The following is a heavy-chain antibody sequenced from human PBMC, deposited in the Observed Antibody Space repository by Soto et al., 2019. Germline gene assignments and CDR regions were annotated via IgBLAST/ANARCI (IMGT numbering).Heavy chain of an antibody. CDR2: ISYDGSNK. D-gene: IGHD2-2*01. CDR3: ARSPAEPPRIDY. V-gene: IGHV3-30-3*01. Sequence: QVQLVESGGGVVQPGRSLRLSCAASGFTFSSYAMHWVRQAPGKGLEWVAVISYDGSNKYYADSVKGRFTISRDNSKNTLYLQMNILRAEDTAVYYCARSPAEPPRIDYWGQGTLVTVSS. J-gene: IGHJ4*02. CDR1: GFTFSSYA.